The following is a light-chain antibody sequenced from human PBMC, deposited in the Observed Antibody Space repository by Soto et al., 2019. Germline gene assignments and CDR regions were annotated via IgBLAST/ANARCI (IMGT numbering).Light chain of an antibody. V-gene: IGKV3-15*01. CDR3: QQYSKWPIT. Sequence: SPGESATLSCRASQSVNSNYLAWYQQHPGQPPRLLIYGISTRATGIPARFSGSGSGTEFSLTISSLQSEDFAVYYCQQYSKWPITFGQGTRLEIK. J-gene: IGKJ5*01. CDR2: GIS. CDR1: QSVNSN.